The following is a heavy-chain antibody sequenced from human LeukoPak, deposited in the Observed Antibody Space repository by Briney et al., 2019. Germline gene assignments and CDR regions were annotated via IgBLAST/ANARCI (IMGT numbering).Heavy chain of an antibody. D-gene: IGHD2/OR15-2a*01. Sequence: GGSLRLSCAASGFTFSSYAMHWVCQAPGKGLEWVAVISYDGSNKYYADSVRGRFTISRDNSKNTLYLQMNSLRAEDTAVYYCARSIDVTYYYYGMDVWGQGTTVTVSS. V-gene: IGHV3-30-3*01. CDR1: GFTFSSYA. CDR2: ISYDGSNK. CDR3: ARSIDVTYYYYGMDV. J-gene: IGHJ6*02.